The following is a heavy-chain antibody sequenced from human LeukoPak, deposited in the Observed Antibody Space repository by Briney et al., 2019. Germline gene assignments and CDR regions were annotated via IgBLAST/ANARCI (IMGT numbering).Heavy chain of an antibody. D-gene: IGHD2-15*01. CDR3: APGDVVVVVQDYYYYGMDV. Sequence: SQTLSLTCTVSGGSISGGDYYWSWIRQPPGKGLEWIGYIYYSGSTYYNPSLKSRVTISVNTSKNQFSLKLSSVTAADTAVYYCAPGDVVVVVQDYYYYGMDVWGQGTTVTVSS. CDR2: IYYSGST. CDR1: GGSISGGDYY. J-gene: IGHJ6*02. V-gene: IGHV4-30-4*01.